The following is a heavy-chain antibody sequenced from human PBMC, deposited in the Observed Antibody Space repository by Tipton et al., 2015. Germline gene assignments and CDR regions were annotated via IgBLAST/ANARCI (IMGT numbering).Heavy chain of an antibody. D-gene: IGHD1-14*01. Sequence: SLRLSCAASGFTFSNYYMSWIRQAPGKGLEWLSYIDSSGRTIYYTDSVKGRFTISRDNSKNSLYLQMDSLRAEDTAVYYCVRDWRYNKYYLWGQGTLVNVSS. CDR3: VRDWRYNKYYL. CDR1: GFTFSNYY. J-gene: IGHJ4*02. V-gene: IGHV3-11*04. CDR2: IDSSGRTI.